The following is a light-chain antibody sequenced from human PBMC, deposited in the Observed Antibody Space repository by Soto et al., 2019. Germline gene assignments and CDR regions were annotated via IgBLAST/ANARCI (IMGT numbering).Light chain of an antibody. CDR2: EVS. CDR1: SSDVGGYNY. V-gene: IGLV2-14*01. CDR3: SSYAGSSNV. J-gene: IGLJ1*01. Sequence: QSVLTQPASVSGSPGQSITTSCTGTSSDVGGYNYVSWYQQHPGKAPKLMIYEVSNRPSGVSNRFSGSKSGNTASLTISGLQAEDEADYYCSSYAGSSNVFGTGTKVTVL.